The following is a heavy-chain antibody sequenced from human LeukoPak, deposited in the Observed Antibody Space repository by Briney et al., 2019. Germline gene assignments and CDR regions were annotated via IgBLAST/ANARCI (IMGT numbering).Heavy chain of an antibody. CDR2: IYSGGST. D-gene: IGHD6-13*01. Sequence: IYSGGSTYYADSVKGRFTISRDNSKNTLYLQMNSLRAEDTAVYYCARVQQLVPYYYYGMDVWGQGTTVTVSS. V-gene: IGHV3-66*01. CDR3: ARVQQLVPYYYYGMDV. J-gene: IGHJ6*02.